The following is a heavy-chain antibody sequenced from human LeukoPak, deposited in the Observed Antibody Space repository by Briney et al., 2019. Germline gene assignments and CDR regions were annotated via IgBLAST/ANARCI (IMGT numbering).Heavy chain of an antibody. D-gene: IGHD3-22*01. Sequence: ASVKVSCKASGYTFTSYYMHWVRQAPGQGLEWMGIINPSGGSTSYAQKFQGRVTMTRDTSTSTVYMELSSLRSEDTAVYYCARVGYSYDSSGYYGFDYWSQGTLVTVSS. CDR3: ARVGYSYDSSGYYGFDY. CDR1: GYTFTSYY. CDR2: INPSGGST. J-gene: IGHJ4*02. V-gene: IGHV1-46*01.